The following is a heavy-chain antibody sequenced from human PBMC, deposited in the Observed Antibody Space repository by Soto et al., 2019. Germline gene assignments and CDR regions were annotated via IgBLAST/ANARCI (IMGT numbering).Heavy chain of an antibody. CDR3: AGAIRDYGDYMVFAFDI. CDR2: INPSGGST. CDR1: GYTFTSYY. V-gene: IGHV1-46*03. D-gene: IGHD4-17*01. J-gene: IGHJ3*02. Sequence: ASVKVSCKASGYTFTSYYMHWVRQAPGQGLEWMGIINPSGGSTSYAQKFQGRVTMTRDTSTSTVYMELSSLRSEDTAVYYCAGAIRDYGDYMVFAFDIWGQGTMVTVSS.